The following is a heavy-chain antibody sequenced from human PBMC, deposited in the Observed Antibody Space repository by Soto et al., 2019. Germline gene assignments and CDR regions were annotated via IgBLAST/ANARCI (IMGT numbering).Heavy chain of an antibody. CDR1: GFTFGNTG. D-gene: IGHD1-1*01. J-gene: IGHJ4*02. CDR3: AGQLRNTDY. V-gene: IGHV3-23*05. Sequence: GGSLRLSCATSGFTFGNTGMAWVRQAPGRGLEWVSSIQDTGVNKHYADSVEGRFAISRDNSRNTVFLQLNSLRAEDTAIYYCAGQLRNTDYWGQGTLVTVSS. CDR2: IQDTGVNK.